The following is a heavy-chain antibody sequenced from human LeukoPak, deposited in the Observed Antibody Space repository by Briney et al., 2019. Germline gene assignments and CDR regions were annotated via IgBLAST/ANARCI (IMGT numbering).Heavy chain of an antibody. Sequence: QPGRSLRLSCAASGFTFSSYAMRWVRQAPGKGLEWVAVISYDGSNKYYADSVKGRFTISRDNSKNTLYLQMNSLRAEDTAVYYCARAPPYYCGGDCYSDNFDYWGQGTLVTVSS. V-gene: IGHV3-30*04. CDR2: ISYDGSNK. CDR1: GFTFSSYA. D-gene: IGHD2-21*02. J-gene: IGHJ4*02. CDR3: ARAPPYYCGGDCYSDNFDY.